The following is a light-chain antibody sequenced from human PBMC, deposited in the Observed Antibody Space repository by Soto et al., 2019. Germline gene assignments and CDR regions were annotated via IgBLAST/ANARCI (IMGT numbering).Light chain of an antibody. V-gene: IGKV1-17*03. CDR1: QGIRNY. CDR2: VAS. CDR3: LQHNSYPLT. Sequence: DIQMTQSPSAMSASVGDRVTITCRASQGIRNYLAWFQQKPGKVPKRLIYVASSLQSGVPPRFSGSGSGTEFTLTISSLQPEDFATYYCLQHNSYPLTFGGGTKVEIK. J-gene: IGKJ4*01.